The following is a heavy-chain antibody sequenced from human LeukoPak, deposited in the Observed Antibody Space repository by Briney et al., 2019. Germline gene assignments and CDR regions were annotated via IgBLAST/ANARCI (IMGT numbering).Heavy chain of an antibody. V-gene: IGHV3-33*01. CDR3: ARDIGSGWMEGYFDY. D-gene: IGHD6-19*01. J-gene: IGHJ4*02. Sequence: PGGSLRLSCVASGFTFSSYGMHWVRQAPGKGLEWVAVIWYDGSNKYYADSVKGRFTISRDNSKNTLYLQMNSLRAEDTSIYYCARDIGSGWMEGYFDYWGQETLVTVSS. CDR2: IWYDGSNK. CDR1: GFTFSSYG.